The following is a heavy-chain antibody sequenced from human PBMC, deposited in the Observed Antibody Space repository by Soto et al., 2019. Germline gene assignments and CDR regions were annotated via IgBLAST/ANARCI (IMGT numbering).Heavy chain of an antibody. CDR1: GFTFSSYG. D-gene: IGHD3-16*02. V-gene: IGHV3-33*01. CDR3: ARMYSDYIWGSYRPRGLDV. Sequence: GGSLRLSCAASGFTFSSYGMHWVRQAPGKGLEWVAVIWYDGSNKYYADSVKGRFTISRDNSKNTLYLQMNSLRAEDTAVYYCARMYSDYIWGSYRPRGLDVWGKGTTVTVSS. CDR2: IWYDGSNK. J-gene: IGHJ6*04.